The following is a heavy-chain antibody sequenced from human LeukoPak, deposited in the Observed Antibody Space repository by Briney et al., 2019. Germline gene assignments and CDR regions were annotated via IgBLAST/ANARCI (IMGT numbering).Heavy chain of an antibody. V-gene: IGHV1-2*02. CDR3: ARVRSSSWRYYYMDV. CDR1: GYTFTGYY. D-gene: IGHD6-13*01. Sequence: GASVTVSCKASGYTFTGYYMHWVRQAPGQGLEWMGWINPNSGGTNYAQKFQGRVTMTRDTSISTAYMELSRLRSDDTAVNYCARVRSSSWRYYYMDVWGKGTTVTISS. CDR2: INPNSGGT. J-gene: IGHJ6*03.